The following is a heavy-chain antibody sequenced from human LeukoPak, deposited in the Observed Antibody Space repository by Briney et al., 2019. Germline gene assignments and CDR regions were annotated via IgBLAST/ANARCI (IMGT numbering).Heavy chain of an antibody. CDR1: GYTFTSYY. J-gene: IGHJ3*02. D-gene: IGHD5-18*01. CDR2: INPSGGST. V-gene: IGHV1-46*03. CDR3: ARDTRKKWIQLWLRLNAFDI. Sequence: GASVKVSCKASGYTFTSYYMHWVRQAPGQGLEWRGIINPSGGSTSYAQKFQGRVTMTRDTSTSTVYMELSSLRSEDTAVYYCARDTRKKWIQLWLRLNAFDIWGQGTMVTVSS.